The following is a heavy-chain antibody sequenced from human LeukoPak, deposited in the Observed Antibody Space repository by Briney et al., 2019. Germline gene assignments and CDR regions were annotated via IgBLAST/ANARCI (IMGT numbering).Heavy chain of an antibody. Sequence: PGRSLRLSCAASGFTFSNYIMHWVRQAPGKGLDWVAVIIENGSNQYYADSVKGRFTISRDNAKNSLYLQMNSLRAEDTAVYYCARDSLYSSSSGWGQGTLVTVSS. J-gene: IGHJ4*02. CDR2: IIENGSNQ. CDR3: ARDSLYSSSSG. D-gene: IGHD6-6*01. CDR1: GFTFSNYI. V-gene: IGHV3-30*04.